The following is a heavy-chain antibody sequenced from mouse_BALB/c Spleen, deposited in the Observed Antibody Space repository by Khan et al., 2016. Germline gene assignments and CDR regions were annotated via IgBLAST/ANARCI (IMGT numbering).Heavy chain of an antibody. D-gene: IGHD1-3*01. CDR1: GYIFTNYG. Sequence: QIQLVQSGPELKKPGETVKISCKASGYIFTNYGRNWVKQAPGKGLKWMGWINTHTGDPTYTDDFKGRFVFSLETSASPAYLQINNLTIEDMATYFCTPLSGIEGVAYWGQGTTLTVAS. CDR2: INTHTGDP. V-gene: IGHV9-1*02. CDR3: TPLSGIEGVAY. J-gene: IGHJ2*01.